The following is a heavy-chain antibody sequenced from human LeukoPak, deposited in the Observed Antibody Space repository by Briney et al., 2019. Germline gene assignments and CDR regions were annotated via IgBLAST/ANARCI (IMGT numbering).Heavy chain of an antibody. V-gene: IGHV3-23*01. Sequence: GGSLRLSCAASGFTFSNYGMSWVRQGPGKGLEWVSGISGGGLSTYYADSVKGRFTISRDNSKNTLSMQMNSLRDEDTAVYYCAKGGVYSTTWYDFDSWGQGTLVTVSS. D-gene: IGHD6-13*01. J-gene: IGHJ4*02. CDR1: GFTFSNYG. CDR3: AKGGVYSTTWYDFDS. CDR2: ISGGGLST.